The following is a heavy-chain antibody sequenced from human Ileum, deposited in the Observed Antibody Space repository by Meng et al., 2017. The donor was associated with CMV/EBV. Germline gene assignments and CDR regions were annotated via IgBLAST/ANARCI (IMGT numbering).Heavy chain of an antibody. CDR3: MRAHPLGT. CDR1: GFTFTDHW. CDR2: INTDGTTK. Sequence: GGSLRLSCAASGFTFTDHWMTWVRQAPGKGLEWVANINTDGTTKYYVASVSGRFTVSRDNAKNSVDLQMDTLRVEDTAVYYCMRAHPLGTWGQGTRVTGSS. V-gene: IGHV3-7*04. D-gene: IGHD7-27*01. J-gene: IGHJ4*02.